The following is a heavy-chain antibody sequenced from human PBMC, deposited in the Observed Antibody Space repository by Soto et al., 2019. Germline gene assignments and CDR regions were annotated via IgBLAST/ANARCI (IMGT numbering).Heavy chain of an antibody. J-gene: IGHJ6*02. CDR2: IVVVSGST. Sequence: QMQLVQSGPEVKEPGTSVRVSCRASGFDFGSFGIQFLRQTRGRGLEWIGWIVVVSGSTNYARHFQGRVAISRDMSSNTAYLDPYDLKSDDTAEYFCSADHPHMAMGWPVWGQGTTVTVSS. D-gene: IGHD1-26*01. CDR1: GFDFGSFG. CDR3: SADHPHMAMGWPV. V-gene: IGHV1-58*02.